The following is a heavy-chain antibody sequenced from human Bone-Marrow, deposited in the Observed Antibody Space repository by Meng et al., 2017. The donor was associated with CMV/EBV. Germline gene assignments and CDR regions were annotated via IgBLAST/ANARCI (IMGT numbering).Heavy chain of an antibody. Sequence: GESLKISCAASGFAFSDHYLDWVRPAPGKGLEWVGRVRSKVKSYSTSYAASVTGRFGISRDDSKNSVFRQMNSLKTENSAVDYCVRLGKEDGKGGWFDTWGQGTLVTVSS. CDR1: GFAFSDHY. CDR2: VRSKVKSYST. D-gene: IGHD4-23*01. V-gene: IGHV3-72*01. CDR3: VRLGKEDGKGGWFDT. J-gene: IGHJ5*02.